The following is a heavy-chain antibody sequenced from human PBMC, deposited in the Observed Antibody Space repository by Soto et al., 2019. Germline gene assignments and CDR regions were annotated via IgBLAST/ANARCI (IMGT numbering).Heavy chain of an antibody. CDR3: ARRV. J-gene: IGHJ4*02. V-gene: IGHV3-23*01. Sequence: PGGSLRLSCATSGFTFSNYPMNWVRQAPGKGLEWVSGISAGCDSTYYADSVKGRFTIFRDNSKNSVYLQMNSLRAEDTAVYYCARRVWGQGTLVTVSS. CDR2: ISAGCDST. CDR1: GFTFSNYP.